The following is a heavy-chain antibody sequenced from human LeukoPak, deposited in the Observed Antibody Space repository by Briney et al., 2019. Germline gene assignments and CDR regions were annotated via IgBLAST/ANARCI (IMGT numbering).Heavy chain of an antibody. V-gene: IGHV3-23*01. CDR2: ISGSGGST. CDR1: GFTFSSYA. J-gene: IGHJ6*02. CDR3: TRARFLEWLLYIYGMDV. D-gene: IGHD3-3*01. Sequence: GGSLRLSCAASGFTFSSYAMSWVRQAPGKGLEWVSAISGSGGSTYYADSVKGRFTISRDNSKNTLYLQMNSLKTEDTAVYYCTRARFLEWLLYIYGMDVWGQGTTVTVSS.